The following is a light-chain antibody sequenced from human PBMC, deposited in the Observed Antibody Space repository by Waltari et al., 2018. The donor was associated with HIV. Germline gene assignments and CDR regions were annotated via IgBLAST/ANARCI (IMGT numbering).Light chain of an antibody. CDR2: SNK. CDR3: AAWDDSLNGPV. Sequence: QSVLTQPPSASGTPGQRVTLSCSGSSSNIGSNTVNWYQQLPGTAPKLLIYSNKQRPSGVPDRFSGSKSGTSASLAISGLQSEDVADYYCAAWDDSLNGPVFGGGTKLTVL. J-gene: IGLJ2*01. CDR1: SSNIGSNT. V-gene: IGLV1-44*01.